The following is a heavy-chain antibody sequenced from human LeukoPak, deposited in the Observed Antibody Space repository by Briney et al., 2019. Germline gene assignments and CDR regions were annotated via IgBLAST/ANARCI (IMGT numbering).Heavy chain of an antibody. CDR3: ASLGVSIAAAGTFDY. D-gene: IGHD6-13*01. V-gene: IGHV4-59*01. CDR2: IYYSGST. CDR1: GGSISSYY. J-gene: IGHJ4*02. Sequence: PSETLSLTCTVSGGSISSYYWSWIRQPPGKGLEWTGYIYYSGSTNYNPSLKSRVTISVDTAKNQFSLKLSSVTAADTAVYYCASLGVSIAAAGTFDYWGQGTLVTVSS.